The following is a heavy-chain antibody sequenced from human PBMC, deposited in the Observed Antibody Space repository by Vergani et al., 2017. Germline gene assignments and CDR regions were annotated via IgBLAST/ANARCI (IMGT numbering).Heavy chain of an antibody. J-gene: IGHJ6*02. CDR1: GFTFSSYS. CDR2: ISSSSSYR. D-gene: IGHD3-3*01. CDR3: ARDRDFGEVTIHWGYYGMDV. Sequence: EVQLVESGGGLVKPGGSLRLSCAASGFTFSSYSMNWVRQAPGKGLEWVSSISSSSSYRYYADSVKGRVTIYRDNAKNSLYLQMNRLRAEETAVYYCARDRDFGEVTIHWGYYGMDVWGQGTTV. V-gene: IGHV3-21*01.